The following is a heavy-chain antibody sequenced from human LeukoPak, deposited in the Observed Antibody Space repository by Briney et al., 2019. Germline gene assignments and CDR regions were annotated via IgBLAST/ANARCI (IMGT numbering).Heavy chain of an antibody. J-gene: IGHJ6*04. Sequence: SETLSLTCAVYGGSFSGYYWSRIRQPPGKGLEWIGEINHSGSTNYNPSLKSRVTISVDTSKNQFSLKLSSVTAADTAVYYCARGGMVRSYYYGMDVWGKGTTVTVSS. D-gene: IGHD3-10*01. CDR3: ARGGMVRSYYYGMDV. V-gene: IGHV4-34*01. CDR2: INHSGST. CDR1: GGSFSGYY.